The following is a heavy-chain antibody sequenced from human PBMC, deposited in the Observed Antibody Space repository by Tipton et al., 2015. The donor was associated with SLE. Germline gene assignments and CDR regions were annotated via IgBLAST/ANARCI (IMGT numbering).Heavy chain of an antibody. Sequence: SLRLSCAASGFTFSSYEMNWVRQAPGKGLEWVSSISSSSSYIYYADSVKGRFTISRDNAKNSLYLQMNSLRAEDTAVYYCARERGMGATGYFDYWGQGTLVTVSS. CDR2: ISSSSSYI. D-gene: IGHD1-26*01. CDR3: ARERGMGATGYFDY. CDR1: GFTFSSYE. V-gene: IGHV3-21*03. J-gene: IGHJ4*02.